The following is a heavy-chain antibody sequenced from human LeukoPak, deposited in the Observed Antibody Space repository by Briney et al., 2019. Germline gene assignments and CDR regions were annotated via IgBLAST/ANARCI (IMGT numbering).Heavy chain of an antibody. CDR3: ARDVSPGSTYYYYGMDV. CDR2: INPNSGGT. Sequence: APVKVSCKASGYTFTGYYMHWVRQAPGQGLEWMGWINPNSGGTNYAQKFQGRVTMTRDTSISTAYMELSRLRPDDTAVYYCARDVSPGSTYYYYGMDVWGQGTTVTVSS. V-gene: IGHV1-2*02. J-gene: IGHJ6*02. CDR1: GYTFTGYY. D-gene: IGHD5/OR15-5a*01.